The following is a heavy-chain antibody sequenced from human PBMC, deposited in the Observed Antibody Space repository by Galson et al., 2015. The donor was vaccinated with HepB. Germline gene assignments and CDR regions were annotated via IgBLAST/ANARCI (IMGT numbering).Heavy chain of an antibody. CDR1: GFTFSNYA. Sequence: SLRLSCAASGFTFSNYAMNWVRQAPGKGLEWVAVISYDGSNKYYVDSVKGRFTISRDNPKNTLFLQMDSLRTEDTAIYDCARSTLLTTLNPWGQGTLVTVSS. V-gene: IGHV3-30*04. D-gene: IGHD4-17*01. CDR3: ARSTLLTTLNP. J-gene: IGHJ5*02. CDR2: ISYDGSNK.